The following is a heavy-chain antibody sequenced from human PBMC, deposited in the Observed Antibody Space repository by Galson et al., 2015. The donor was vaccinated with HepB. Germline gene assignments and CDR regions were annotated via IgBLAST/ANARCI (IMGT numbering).Heavy chain of an antibody. D-gene: IGHD4-17*01. CDR2: ISYDGSNK. CDR1: GFTFSSYG. J-gene: IGHJ6*02. V-gene: IGHV3-30*18. CDR3: AKDKGQTTVTIFTHPSYYYYGMDV. Sequence: SLRLSCAASGFTFSSYGMHWVRQAPGKGLEWVAVISYDGSNKYYADSVKGRFTISRDNSKNTLYLQMNSLRAEDTAVYYCAKDKGQTTVTIFTHPSYYYYGMDVWGQGTTVTVSS.